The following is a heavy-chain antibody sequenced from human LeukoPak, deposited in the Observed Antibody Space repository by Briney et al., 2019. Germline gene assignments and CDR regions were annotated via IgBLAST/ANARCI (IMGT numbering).Heavy chain of an antibody. CDR3: ALRSVERAKGGGYFDL. Sequence: SVKVSCKASGGTFSSYAISWVRQAPGQGLEWMGRIIPILGIANYAQKFQGRVTITADKSTSTAYMELSSLRSEDTAVYYCALRSVERAKGGGYFDLWGRGTLVTVSS. J-gene: IGHJ2*01. V-gene: IGHV1-69*04. CDR2: IIPILGIA. CDR1: GGTFSSYA. D-gene: IGHD5-24*01.